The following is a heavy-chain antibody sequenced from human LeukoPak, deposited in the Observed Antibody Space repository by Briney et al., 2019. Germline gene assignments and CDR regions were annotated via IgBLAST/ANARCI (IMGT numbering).Heavy chain of an antibody. J-gene: IGHJ4*02. Sequence: SETLSLTCTVSGDSISSSSYYWAWIRQPPGKGLEWIGNIYHSGSTNYNPALKSRVTISLDTSKNRFSLKLSSLTAADTAVYYCARHLQQLVPNHDLFFDYWGQGTLVTVSS. CDR1: GDSISSSSYY. V-gene: IGHV4-39*01. CDR2: IYHSGST. CDR3: ARHLQQLVPNHDLFFDY. D-gene: IGHD6-13*01.